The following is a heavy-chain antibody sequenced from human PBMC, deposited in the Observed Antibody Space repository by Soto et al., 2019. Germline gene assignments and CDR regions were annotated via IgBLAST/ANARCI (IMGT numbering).Heavy chain of an antibody. V-gene: IGHV1-69*13. Sequence: ASVKVSCKASGCTFSSYAISLVRQAPGQGLEWMGGIIPIFGTANYAQKFQGRVTITADESTSTAYMELSSLRSEDTAVYYCARDHGSSGFDYWGQGTLVTVSS. CDR1: GCTFSSYA. CDR2: IIPIFGTA. CDR3: ARDHGSSGFDY. J-gene: IGHJ4*02. D-gene: IGHD6-19*01.